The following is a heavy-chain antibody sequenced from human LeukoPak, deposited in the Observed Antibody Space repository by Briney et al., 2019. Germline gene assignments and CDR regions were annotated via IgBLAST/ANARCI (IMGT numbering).Heavy chain of an antibody. CDR2: IKQDGSEK. Sequence: GGSLRLSCAASGFTFSSYWMSWVRQAPGKGLEWVANIKQDGSEKYYVDSVKGRFTISRDNAKNSLYLQINSLGAEDTAVYYCARERLYYYDSSGYSQYYFDYWGQGTLVTVSS. J-gene: IGHJ4*02. CDR1: GFTFSSYW. V-gene: IGHV3-7*03. CDR3: ARERLYYYDSSGYSQYYFDY. D-gene: IGHD3-22*01.